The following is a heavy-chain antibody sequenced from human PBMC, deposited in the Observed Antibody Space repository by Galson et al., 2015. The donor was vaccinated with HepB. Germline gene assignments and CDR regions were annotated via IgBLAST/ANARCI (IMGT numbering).Heavy chain of an antibody. CDR2: IIPIFGTA. CDR3: ARDEGGGNYAYRGFDP. CDR1: GGTFSSYA. V-gene: IGHV1-69*13. J-gene: IGHJ5*02. Sequence: SVKVSCKASGGTFSSYAISWVRQAPGQGLEWMGGIIPIFGTANYAQKFQGRVMITADESTSTAYMELSSLRSEDTAVYYCARDEGGGNYAYRGFDPWGQGTLVTVSS. D-gene: IGHD4-11*01.